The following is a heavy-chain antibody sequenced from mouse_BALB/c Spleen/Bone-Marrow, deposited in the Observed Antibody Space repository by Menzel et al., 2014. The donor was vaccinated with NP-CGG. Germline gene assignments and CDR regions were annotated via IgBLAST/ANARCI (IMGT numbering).Heavy chain of an antibody. CDR2: SRNSANDYTT. J-gene: IGHJ4*01. CDR3: ARNPRWLLAMDN. CDR1: GFTFSDFY. V-gene: IGHV7-1*02. Sequence: EVQVVESGGGLVQPGGSLRLSCATSGFTFSDFYMEWVRQPPGKGLEWIAASRNSANDYTTEYSASVKGRFIVPRDTSQSILYLQMNALRAEDTAIYYCARNPRWLLAMDNWGQGTSVTVSS. D-gene: IGHD2-3*01.